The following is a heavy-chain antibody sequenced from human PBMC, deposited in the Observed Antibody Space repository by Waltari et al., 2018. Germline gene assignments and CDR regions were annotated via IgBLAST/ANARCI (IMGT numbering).Heavy chain of an antibody. J-gene: IGHJ6*03. CDR2: IYYSGNT. Sequence: QLQLQESGPGLVKPSETLSLTCTVSGDSIRSGSSYWGWIRQPPGKGLEWIGSIYYSGNTYYNPSLKSRVTISVDTPKSQFSLRLSSVTVADTAVYYCARAWQPYYSYYYMDGWGKGTTVTISS. D-gene: IGHD6-13*01. CDR1: GDSIRSGSSY. CDR3: ARAWQPYYSYYYMDG. V-gene: IGHV4-39*07.